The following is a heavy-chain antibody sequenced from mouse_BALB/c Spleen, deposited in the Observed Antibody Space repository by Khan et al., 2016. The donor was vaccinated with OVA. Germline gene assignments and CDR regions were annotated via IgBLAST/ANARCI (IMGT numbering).Heavy chain of an antibody. V-gene: IGHV2-2*02. Sequence: QVQLKQSGPGLVQPSQSLSITYTVSGFSLNNYSVHWVRQSPGKGLEWLGVIWSAGSTDYNAAFISRLTISKDNSRSQDFFKMNSLQTNDTAIYYCARRGYDYGRGALFAYWGQGTLVTVSA. CDR3: ARRGYDYGRGALFAY. CDR2: IWSAGST. J-gene: IGHJ3*01. CDR1: GFSLNNYS. D-gene: IGHD2-4*01.